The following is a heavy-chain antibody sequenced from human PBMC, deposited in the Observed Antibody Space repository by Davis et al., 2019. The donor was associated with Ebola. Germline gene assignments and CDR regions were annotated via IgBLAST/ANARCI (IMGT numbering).Heavy chain of an antibody. D-gene: IGHD3-22*01. V-gene: IGHV4-59*01. CDR2: IYYSGST. CDR3: ARDIGLGYYDSSGYLFDY. CDR1: GGSISSYY. Sequence: MPSETLSLTCTVSGGSISSYYWSWIRQPPGKGLEWIGYIYYSGSTYYNPSLKSRVTISVDTSKNQFSLKLSSVTAADTAVYYCARDIGLGYYDSSGYLFDYWGQGTLVTVSS. J-gene: IGHJ4*02.